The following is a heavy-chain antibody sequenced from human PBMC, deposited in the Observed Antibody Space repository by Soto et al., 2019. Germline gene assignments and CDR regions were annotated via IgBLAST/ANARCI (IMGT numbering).Heavy chain of an antibody. CDR2: IKSKTDGGTT. Sequence: GGSLRLSCAASGFTFSNAWMSWVRQAPGKGLEWVGRIKSKTDGGTTDYAAPVKGRFTISRDDSKNTLYLQMNSLKTEDTAVYYCTTDPYRSLLAWFDPWGQGTLVTVSS. CDR1: GFTFSNAW. D-gene: IGHD3-16*02. V-gene: IGHV3-15*01. CDR3: TTDPYRSLLAWFDP. J-gene: IGHJ5*02.